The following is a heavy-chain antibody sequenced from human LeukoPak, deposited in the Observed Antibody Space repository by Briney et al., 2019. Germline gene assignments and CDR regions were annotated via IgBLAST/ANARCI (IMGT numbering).Heavy chain of an antibody. CDR3: ARDRLVVTPDDAFDI. J-gene: IGHJ3*02. Sequence: ASVKVSCKASGYTFTSYGISWVRQAPGQGLEWMGWISACNGNTNYAQKLQGRVTMTTDTSTSTAYMELRSLRSDDTAVYYCARDRLVVTPDDAFDIWGQGTMVIVSS. V-gene: IGHV1-18*01. CDR2: ISACNGNT. D-gene: IGHD4-23*01. CDR1: GYTFTSYG.